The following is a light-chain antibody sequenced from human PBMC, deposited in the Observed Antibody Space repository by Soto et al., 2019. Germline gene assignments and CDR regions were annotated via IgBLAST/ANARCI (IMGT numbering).Light chain of an antibody. Sequence: DIQLTQSPSMQSASVGDRVTITCRASQTIDKKLAWYQQKPGKAPKLLIFDASTLETGVPLRFSGSGSGTEFSLSINGLQPEDFGTYFCQQYDLYWTFGQGTKVEI. V-gene: IGKV1-5*01. CDR1: QTIDKK. J-gene: IGKJ1*01. CDR2: DAS. CDR3: QQYDLYWT.